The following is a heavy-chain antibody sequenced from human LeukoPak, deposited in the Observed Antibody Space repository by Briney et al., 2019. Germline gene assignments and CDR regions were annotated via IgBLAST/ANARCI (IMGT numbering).Heavy chain of an antibody. Sequence: GRSLRLSCAASGFTFSNYNMNWVRQAPGKGLEWVSYISTSGRAIFYADSVKGRFTISRDNAKNTLYLQMNSLRAEDTAVYYCAGRSHTSTSFDYWGQGTLVIVSS. CDR2: ISTSGRAI. D-gene: IGHD2-2*01. CDR3: AGRSHTSTSFDY. V-gene: IGHV3-48*01. J-gene: IGHJ4*02. CDR1: GFTFSNYN.